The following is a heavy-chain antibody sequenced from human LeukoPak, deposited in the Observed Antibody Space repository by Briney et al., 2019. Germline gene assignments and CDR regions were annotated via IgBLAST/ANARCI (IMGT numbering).Heavy chain of an antibody. CDR3: ASVGVSTTVTTSLDY. Sequence: ASVKVSCKASGYTFTSYAMHWVRQAPGQSLEWMGWINAGNGNTKYSQKFQGRVTITRDTSASTAYMELSSLRSEDTAVYYCASVGVSTTVTTSLDYWGQGTLVTVSS. CDR2: INAGNGNT. V-gene: IGHV1-3*01. D-gene: IGHD4-17*01. J-gene: IGHJ4*02. CDR1: GYTFTSYA.